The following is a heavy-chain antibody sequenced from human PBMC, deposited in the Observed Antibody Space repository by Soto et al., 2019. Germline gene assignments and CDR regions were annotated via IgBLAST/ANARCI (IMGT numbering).Heavy chain of an antibody. J-gene: IGHJ4*02. CDR2: TYYSGST. CDR1: GGSISSSNYY. CDR3: ARSYYYDSSGYFSPHFDN. V-gene: IGHV4-39*01. Sequence: SETLSLTCTVSGGSISSSNYYWGWIRQPPGKGLEWIGSTYYSGSTYYNLSLKSRVSISVDTSKNHFSLNLSSVTAADTAVYYCARSYYYDSSGYFSPHFDNWGQGTLVTVSS. D-gene: IGHD3-22*01.